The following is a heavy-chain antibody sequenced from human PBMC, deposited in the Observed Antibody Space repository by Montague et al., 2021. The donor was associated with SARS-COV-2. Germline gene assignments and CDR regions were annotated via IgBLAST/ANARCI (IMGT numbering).Heavy chain of an antibody. V-gene: IGHV4-34*01. J-gene: IGHJ4*02. CDR3: ARGARQGYGFRLGSFGY. D-gene: IGHD3-10*01. CDR2: INHSGST. CDR1: GGSFSGYY. Sequence: SETLSLTCAVYGGSFSGYYWNWIRQPPGKGLEWIGEINHSGSTNSNSSLKSRVTMSVDTYKNQFSLKLSSVTAADTAVYYCARGARQGYGFRLGSFGYWGQGTLVTVSS.